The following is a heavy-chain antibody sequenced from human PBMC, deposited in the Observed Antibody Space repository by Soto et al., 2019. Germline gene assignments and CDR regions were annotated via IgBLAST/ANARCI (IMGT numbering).Heavy chain of an antibody. Sequence: QMQLQESGPGLVKPSGTLSLTCGVSGGSISSSKWWTWVRQPPGKGPEWIGEIYHSGSTNYNPSLPSHVTITLDKSTNRFSLTLTYVTAADTAVYSCASQDSSSSTEASFLVNGYFDVWGRGILVIVSS. V-gene: IGHV4-4*02. J-gene: IGHJ2*01. CDR3: ASQDSSSSTEASFLVNGYFDV. CDR1: GGSISSSKW. CDR2: IYHSGST. D-gene: IGHD6-6*01.